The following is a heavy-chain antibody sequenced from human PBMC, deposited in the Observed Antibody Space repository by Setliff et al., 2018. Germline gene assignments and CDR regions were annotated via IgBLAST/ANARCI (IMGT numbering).Heavy chain of an antibody. CDR3: AKDGESGSYSD. CDR2: IWNDGSNK. V-gene: IGHV3-33*06. Sequence: PGGSLRLSCAASGFTFSSYGVHWVRQAPGKGLEWVAVIWNDGSNKFYADSVKGRFTISRDNSKNTLHLQMNSLRAEDTAVYYCAKDGESGSYSDWGQGTLVTVSS. D-gene: IGHD1-26*01. CDR1: GFTFSSYG. J-gene: IGHJ4*02.